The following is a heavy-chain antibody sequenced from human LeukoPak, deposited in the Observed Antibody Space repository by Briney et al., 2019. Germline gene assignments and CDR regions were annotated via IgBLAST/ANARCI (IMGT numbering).Heavy chain of an antibody. CDR1: GGSINSHEFS. CDR3: ARGADYGNP. Sequence: SETLSLTCAVSGGSINSHEFSWTWIRQPPGKDREWIGYIYQTGTTYYNPSLNNRVTMSMDKSKNQFSLRLTSVTAADTAVYYCARGADYGNPWGQGILVTVSS. V-gene: IGHV4-30-2*01. CDR2: IYQTGTT. D-gene: IGHD4-17*01. J-gene: IGHJ5*02.